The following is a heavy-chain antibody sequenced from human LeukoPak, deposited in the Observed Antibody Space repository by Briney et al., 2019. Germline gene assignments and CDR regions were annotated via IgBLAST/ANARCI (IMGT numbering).Heavy chain of an antibody. CDR1: GGSISSYF. J-gene: IGHJ4*02. D-gene: IGHD6-13*01. CDR3: ARRPYSSTWYGEYYFDY. CDR2: IYSSGST. V-gene: IGHV4-4*07. Sequence: SETLSLTCTVSGGSISSYFWSWIRQPAGKGLEWIGRIYSSGSTNYNPSLKSRVTISVDTSKNQFSLKLSSVTAADTAVYYCARRPYSSTWYGEYYFDYWGQGTLVTVSS.